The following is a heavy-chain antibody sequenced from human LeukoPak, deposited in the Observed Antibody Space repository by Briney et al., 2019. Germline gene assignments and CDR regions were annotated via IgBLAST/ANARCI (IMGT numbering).Heavy chain of an antibody. CDR3: TRGGSRITRCSDY. CDR2: INPSGGST. V-gene: IGHV1-46*03. D-gene: IGHD2-2*01. CDR1: GYTFTSYY. J-gene: IGHJ4*02. Sequence: ASVKVSCKASGYTFTSYYMHWVRQAPGQGLEWMGIINPSGGSTSYAQKFQGRVTMTRDTSTSTDYMELSSLRPEDTAVYYRTRGGSRITRCSDYWGQGTLVTVS.